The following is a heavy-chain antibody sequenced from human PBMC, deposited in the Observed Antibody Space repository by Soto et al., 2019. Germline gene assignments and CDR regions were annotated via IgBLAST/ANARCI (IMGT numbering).Heavy chain of an antibody. J-gene: IGHJ6*02. CDR3: ARNRRAPPSKYGMDV. CDR2: IYPGDSDT. V-gene: IGHV5-51*01. Sequence: PGESLKISCKGSGYSFTSYWLGWVRQMPGKGLEWMGIIYPGDSDTRYSPSFQGQVTISADKSISTAYLQWSSLKASDTAMYYCARNRRAPPSKYGMDVWGQGTTVTVSS. CDR1: GYSFTSYW.